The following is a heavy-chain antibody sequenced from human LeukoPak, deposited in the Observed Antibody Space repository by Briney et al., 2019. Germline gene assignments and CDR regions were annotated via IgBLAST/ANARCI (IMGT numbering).Heavy chain of an antibody. V-gene: IGHV3-23*01. Sequence: GGSLRLSCAASGCTVSSSFMSWVRQAPGKGLEWVSTLYSDGDPFYGTTHYADSVKGRFTISRDSSQNTLFLDVKSLGAEDTAIYYCARDATARTDYYDSSGRTKFDYWGQGTLVTVSS. CDR3: ARDATARTDYYDSSGRTKFDY. CDR2: LYSDGDPFYGTT. CDR1: GCTVSSSF. D-gene: IGHD3-22*01. J-gene: IGHJ4*02.